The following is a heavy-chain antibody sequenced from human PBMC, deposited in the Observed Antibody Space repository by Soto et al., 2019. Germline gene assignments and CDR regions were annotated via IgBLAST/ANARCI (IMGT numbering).Heavy chain of an antibody. CDR1: GGSFSGYY. CDR3: ARDSLGIAVLGTGRSKNNWFDP. Sequence: QVQLQQWGAGLLKPSETLSLTCAVYGGSFSGYYWSWIRQPPGKGLEWIGEINHRGSTNYNPSLKSRLTISIDTSKNQFSLKLSSVTAAETAIYYCARDSLGIAVLGTGRSKNNWFDPWGQGTLVTVSS. D-gene: IGHD6-19*01. V-gene: IGHV4-34*01. CDR2: INHRGST. J-gene: IGHJ5*02.